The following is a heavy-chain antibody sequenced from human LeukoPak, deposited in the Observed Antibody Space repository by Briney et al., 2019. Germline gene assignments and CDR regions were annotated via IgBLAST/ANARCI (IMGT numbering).Heavy chain of an antibody. D-gene: IGHD3-16*02. V-gene: IGHV1-18*01. CDR3: ARDKNYRFDY. J-gene: IGHJ4*02. CDR1: GYTFTDNG. Sequence: GASVKVSCKASGYTFTDNGISWVRQAPEEGLEWMGWISANSGKTNYAQRFQGRVTMTRETSSSTVYMELRSLRSDDTAVYFCARDKNYRFDYWGQGTLVSVTS. CDR2: ISANSGKT.